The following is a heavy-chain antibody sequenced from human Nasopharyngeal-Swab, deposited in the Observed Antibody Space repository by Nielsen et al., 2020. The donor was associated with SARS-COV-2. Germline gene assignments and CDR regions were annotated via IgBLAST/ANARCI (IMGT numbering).Heavy chain of an antibody. CDR3: ATAYNGNYYWDY. V-gene: IGHV5-51*01. Sequence: GGSLRLSCKGSGYSFSSYWIGGVRQMPGKGLEWMGIMYLRDSDTRYSPSFQGQVTISADKSISTAYLQWSSLKASDSAMYYCATAYNGNYYWDYWGQGTLVTVSS. D-gene: IGHD1-7*01. J-gene: IGHJ4*02. CDR1: GYSFSSYW. CDR2: MYLRDSDT.